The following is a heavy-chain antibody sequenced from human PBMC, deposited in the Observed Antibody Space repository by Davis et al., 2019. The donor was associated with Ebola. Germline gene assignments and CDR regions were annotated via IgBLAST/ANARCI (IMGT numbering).Heavy chain of an antibody. V-gene: IGHV3-53*01. CDR1: GFAFSNYN. D-gene: IGHD2-2*01. CDR3: ARQLPYYSYGMDV. CDR2: IYNGGST. J-gene: IGHJ6*02. Sequence: GSLRLSCAASGFAFSNYNMHWVRQAPGKGLEWVSVIYNGGSTYYADSVKGRFTISRDNSKNTLYLQMNSLRAEDTAVYFCARQLPYYSYGMDVWGQGTTVTVSS.